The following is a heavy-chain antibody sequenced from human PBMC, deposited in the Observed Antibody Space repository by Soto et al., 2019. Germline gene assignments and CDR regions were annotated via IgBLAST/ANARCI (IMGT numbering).Heavy chain of an antibody. CDR3: AKHRYYDFWSGYYGAVNWYFDL. CDR1: GFTFSSYA. CDR2: ISGSGGST. Sequence: GGSLRLSCAASGFTFSSYAMSWVRQAPGKGLEWVSAISGSGGSTYYADSVKGRFTISRDNSKNTLYLQMNSLRAEDTAVYYCAKHRYYDFWSGYYGAVNWYFDLWGRGTLVTSPQ. V-gene: IGHV3-23*01. J-gene: IGHJ2*01. D-gene: IGHD3-3*01.